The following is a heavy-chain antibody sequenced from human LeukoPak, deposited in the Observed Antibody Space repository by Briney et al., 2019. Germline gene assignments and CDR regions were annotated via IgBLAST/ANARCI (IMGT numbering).Heavy chain of an antibody. D-gene: IGHD3-22*01. CDR1: GFTFSSYG. J-gene: IGHJ5*02. CDR3: AKDHRDYYDSSGYYNWFDP. CDR2: ISYDGSNK. Sequence: PGGSLRLSCAASGFTFSSYGMHWVRQAPGKGLEWVAVISYDGSNKYYADSVKGRFTISRDNSKNTLYLQMNSLRAEDTAVYYCAKDHRDYYDSSGYYNWFDPWGQGTLVTVSS. V-gene: IGHV3-30*18.